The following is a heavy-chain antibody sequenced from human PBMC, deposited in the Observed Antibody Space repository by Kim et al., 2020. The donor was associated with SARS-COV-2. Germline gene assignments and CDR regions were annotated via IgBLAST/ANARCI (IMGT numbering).Heavy chain of an antibody. Sequence: SETLSLTCTVSGGSISSGGYYWSWIRQHPGKGLEWIGYIYYSGSTYYNPSLKSRVTISVDTSKNQFSLKLSSVTAADTAVYYCARDPTPPLASFNYYDSSGWVIWGQGTMVTVSS. D-gene: IGHD3-22*01. CDR3: ARDPTPPLASFNYYDSSGWVI. CDR2: IYYSGST. J-gene: IGHJ3*02. CDR1: GGSISSGGYY. V-gene: IGHV4-31*03.